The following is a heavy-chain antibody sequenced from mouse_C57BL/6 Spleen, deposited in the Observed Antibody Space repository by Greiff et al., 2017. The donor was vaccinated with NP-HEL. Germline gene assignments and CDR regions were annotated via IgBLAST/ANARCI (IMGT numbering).Heavy chain of an antibody. D-gene: IGHD1-1*01. CDR1: GFTFSSYT. CDR2: ISGGGGNT. Sequence: EVMLVESGGGLVKPGGSLKLSCAASGFTFSSYTMSWVRQTPEKRLEWVATISGGGGNTYYPDSVKGRFTISRGNAKNTLYLQMSSLRSEDTALYYCARAYYYGSPWYFDVWGTGTTVTVSS. V-gene: IGHV5-9*01. J-gene: IGHJ1*03. CDR3: ARAYYYGSPWYFDV.